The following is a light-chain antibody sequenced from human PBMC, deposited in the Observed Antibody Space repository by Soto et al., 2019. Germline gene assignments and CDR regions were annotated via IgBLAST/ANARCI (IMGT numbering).Light chain of an antibody. CDR2: EVT. V-gene: IGLV2-14*01. J-gene: IGLJ2*01. Sequence: QSVLTQPASVSGSPGQSITISCTGTTNDIGAFNYVSWYQQHPGKAPKLILYEVTNRPSGVSNRFSGSKSGNTASLTIFGLQAEDEADYYCSSYTSTSTRVFGGGTKLTVL. CDR1: TNDIGAFNY. CDR3: SSYTSTSTRV.